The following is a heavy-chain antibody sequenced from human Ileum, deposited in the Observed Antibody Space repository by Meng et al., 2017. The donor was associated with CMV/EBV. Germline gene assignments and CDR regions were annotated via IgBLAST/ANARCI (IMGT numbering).Heavy chain of an antibody. J-gene: IGHJ3*02. CDR2: MNPNSGNT. D-gene: IGHD4-23*01. CDR1: GYTDNNHD. V-gene: IGHV1-8*02. Sequence: KVCGYTDNNHDSKGGRKAKGQGVECRGWMNPNSGNTGCAQKFQGRGTMTGDTSTTTAYMELSSLRSEDTAVYYCARGARNGGAFDIWGQGTMVTVSS. CDR3: ARGARNGGAFDI.